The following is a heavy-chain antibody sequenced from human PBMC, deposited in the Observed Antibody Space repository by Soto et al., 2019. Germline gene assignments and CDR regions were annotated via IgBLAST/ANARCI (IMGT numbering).Heavy chain of an antibody. CDR1: GCSISSYY. Sequence: PSETLSLTCTVSGCSISSYYWSWIRQPPGKGLEWIGYIYYSGSTNYNPSLKSRVTISVDTSKNQFSLKLSSVTAADTAVYYCARHFDYSGYDVADYWGQVTLVTVSS. CDR3: ARHFDYSGYDVADY. CDR2: IYYSGST. J-gene: IGHJ4*02. D-gene: IGHD5-12*01. V-gene: IGHV4-59*08.